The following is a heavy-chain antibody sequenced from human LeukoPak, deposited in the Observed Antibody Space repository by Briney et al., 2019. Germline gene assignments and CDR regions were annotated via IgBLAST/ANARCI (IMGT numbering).Heavy chain of an antibody. Sequence: GGSLRLSCAASGFTFSDYNMNWVRQSPEKGLEWVSSITSGTTYIYYADSVRGRFTLSRDNAKNSLYLQMNSLRAEDTAVYYCARWPYSSSYYFDYWGQGTLVTVSP. CDR3: ARWPYSSSYYFDY. CDR2: ITSGTTYI. J-gene: IGHJ4*02. CDR1: GFTFSDYN. V-gene: IGHV3-21*01. D-gene: IGHD6-6*01.